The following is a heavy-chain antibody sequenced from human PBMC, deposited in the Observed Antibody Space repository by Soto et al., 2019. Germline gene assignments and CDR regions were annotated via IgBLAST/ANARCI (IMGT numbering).Heavy chain of an antibody. Sequence: PSETLSLTCTVSGGSISSGGYYWSWIRQHPGKGLEWIGYIYYSGSTYYNPSLKSRVTISVDTSKNQFSLKLSSVTAADTAVYYCARSVYGSGNIYYYYYYGMDVWGQGTTVTVSS. CDR3: ARSVYGSGNIYYYYYYGMDV. J-gene: IGHJ6*02. D-gene: IGHD3-10*01. CDR2: IYYSGST. CDR1: GGSISSGGYY. V-gene: IGHV4-31*03.